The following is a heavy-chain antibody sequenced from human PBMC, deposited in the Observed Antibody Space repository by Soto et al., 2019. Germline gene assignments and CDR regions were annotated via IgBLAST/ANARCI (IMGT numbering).Heavy chain of an antibody. CDR2: IIPIFGTA. D-gene: IGHD1-26*01. CDR3: AACARVGATSGAFDI. CDR1: GGTFSSYA. V-gene: IGHV1-69*13. Sequence: SVKVSCKASGGTFSSYAISWVRQAPGQGFEWMGGIIPIFGTANYAQKFQGRVTITADESTSTAYMELSSLRSEDTAVYYCAACARVGATSGAFDIWGQGTMVTVSS. J-gene: IGHJ3*02.